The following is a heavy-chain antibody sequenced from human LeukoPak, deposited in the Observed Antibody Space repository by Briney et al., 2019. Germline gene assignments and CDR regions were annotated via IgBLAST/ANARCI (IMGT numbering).Heavy chain of an antibody. V-gene: IGHV1-69*13. Sequence: SVQVSCRASGGTFISYAISWVRQPPGQGLEWMGGIIPIFGTANYAQKFQGRVTITAHESTSTAYMELSSLRSEDTAVYYCAKRGEDPVDLDYWGQGTLVTVSS. CDR1: GGTFISYA. CDR3: AKRGEDPVDLDY. D-gene: IGHD3-16*01. CDR2: IIPIFGTA. J-gene: IGHJ4*02.